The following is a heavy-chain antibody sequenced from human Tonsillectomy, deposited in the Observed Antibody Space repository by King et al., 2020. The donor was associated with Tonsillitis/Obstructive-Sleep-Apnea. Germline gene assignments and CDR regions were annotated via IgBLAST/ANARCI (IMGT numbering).Heavy chain of an antibody. CDR2: SRPNNGDT. J-gene: IGHJ1*01. CDR1: GYTFTSYD. V-gene: IGHV1-18*01. CDR3: ARDYYDSSGYYHGYFQH. D-gene: IGHD3-22*01. Sequence: VQLVESGPEVKKPGASVKVSCKASGYTFTSYDITWVRQAPGQGLEWMGWSRPNNGDTNYAQKLQGRVTMTSDTSTSTAYMELRSLRSDDTAVYYCARDYYDSSGYYHGYFQHWGQGTLVTVSS.